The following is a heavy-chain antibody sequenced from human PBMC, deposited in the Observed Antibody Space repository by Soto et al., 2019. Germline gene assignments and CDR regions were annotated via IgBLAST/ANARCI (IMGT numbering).Heavy chain of an antibody. V-gene: IGHV3-7*04. D-gene: IGHD2-8*02. Sequence: EVQLVESGGGLVQPGGSLRLSCAASGFTFSGYWMTWVRQAPGKGLEGVANISPDGSGEYYVDSVKGRFAISKDNAKNSVYLQMNSLRGEDAAVYYCTWELNHDTGPWGQGTQVPVSS. CDR1: GFTFSGYW. J-gene: IGHJ5*02. CDR2: ISPDGSGE. CDR3: TWELNHDTGP.